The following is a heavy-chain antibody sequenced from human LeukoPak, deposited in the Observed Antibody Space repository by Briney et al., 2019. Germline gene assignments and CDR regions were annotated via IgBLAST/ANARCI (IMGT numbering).Heavy chain of an antibody. V-gene: IGHV3-11*01. CDR1: GFTFSDYY. CDR3: AKYFLPTVIAGDAFDI. Sequence: PGGSLRLSCAASGFTFSDYYMSWIRQAPGKGLEWVSYISSSGSTIYYADSVKGRFTISRDNAKNSLYLQMNSLRAEDTAVYYCAKYFLPTVIAGDAFDIWGQGTMVTVSS. CDR2: ISSSGSTI. J-gene: IGHJ3*02. D-gene: IGHD4-17*01.